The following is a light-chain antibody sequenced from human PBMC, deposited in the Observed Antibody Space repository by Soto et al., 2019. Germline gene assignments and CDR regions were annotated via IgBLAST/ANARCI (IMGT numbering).Light chain of an antibody. CDR1: QNIRGNE. J-gene: IGKJ1*01. CDR2: RGS. Sequence: EVVLTQSPGTLSLSPGERATLSCRASQNIRGNELARYQQKPGQAPRLLIYRGSSRATGIPDRFSGRGSGTDFPLTISRLEPEDFAVYYCQDYGTSAPWTFGQGTKVEIK. CDR3: QDYGTSAPWT. V-gene: IGKV3-20*01.